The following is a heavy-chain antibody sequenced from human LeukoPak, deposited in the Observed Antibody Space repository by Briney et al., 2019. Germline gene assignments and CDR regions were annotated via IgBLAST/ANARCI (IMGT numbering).Heavy chain of an antibody. CDR1: GGSITSDY. CDR3: ARYEGSGWVIDK. V-gene: IGHV4-59*08. Sequence: SETLSLTYTVSGGSITSDYWTWIRQPPTKGLEWIGYIYYNGATSYNPSLKGRVTMSLDTSKKHFSLKMTSVTAAGTAVYYCARYEGSGWVIDKWGQGTLVTVSS. J-gene: IGHJ4*02. D-gene: IGHD6-19*01. CDR2: IYYNGAT.